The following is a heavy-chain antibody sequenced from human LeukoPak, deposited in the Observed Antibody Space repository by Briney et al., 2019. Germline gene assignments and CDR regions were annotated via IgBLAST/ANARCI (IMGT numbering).Heavy chain of an antibody. CDR3: TRENWYIDY. CDR1: GFNFDDYG. Sequence: GGSLRLSCAGSGFNFDDYGMTWVRQAPGKGLEWVSGMTWNGGSIGYAESVKGRFTISRDNAKNSLYLQMNSLRAEDAAVYYCTRENWYIDYWGQGNLVTVSS. CDR2: MTWNGGSI. J-gene: IGHJ4*02. V-gene: IGHV3-20*04.